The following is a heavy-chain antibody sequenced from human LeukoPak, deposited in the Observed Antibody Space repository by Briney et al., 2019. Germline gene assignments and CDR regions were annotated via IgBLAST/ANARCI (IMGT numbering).Heavy chain of an antibody. J-gene: IGHJ2*01. D-gene: IGHD5-18*01. Sequence: SETLSLTCTVSGGSISSYYWSWIRQPAGKGLEWIGRIYTSGSTNYNPSLKSRVTISVDKSKNQFSLKLSSVTAADTAVYYCARYWGVQLWPHWYFDLWGRGSLVTVSS. CDR2: IYTSGST. V-gene: IGHV4-4*07. CDR3: ARYWGVQLWPHWYFDL. CDR1: GGSISSYY.